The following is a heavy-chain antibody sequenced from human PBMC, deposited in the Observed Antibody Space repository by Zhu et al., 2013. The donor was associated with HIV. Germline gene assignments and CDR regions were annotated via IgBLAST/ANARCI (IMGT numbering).Heavy chain of an antibody. CDR1: GGTFSSYA. D-gene: IGHD3-22*01. CDR2: IIPIFGTA. CDR3: ARVSTMIVAAMRGWYFDL. V-gene: IGHV1-69*06. Sequence: QVQLVQSGAEVKKPGSSVKVSCKASGGTFSSYAISWVRQAPGQGLEWMGGIIPIFGTANYAQKFQGRVTITADKSTSTAYMELSSLRSEDTAVYYCARVSTMIVAAMRGWYFDLWGRGTLVTVSS. J-gene: IGHJ2*01.